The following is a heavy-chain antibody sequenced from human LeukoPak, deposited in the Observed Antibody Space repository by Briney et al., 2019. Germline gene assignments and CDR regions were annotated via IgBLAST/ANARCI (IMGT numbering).Heavy chain of an antibody. CDR3: ARDGISEWQSLDY. V-gene: IGHV3-23*01. CDR2: ISGSGGSI. CDR1: GFTFSSYA. D-gene: IGHD3-3*01. Sequence: GGSLRLSCAASGFTFSSYAMSWVRQAPGKGLEWVSAISGSGGSIYYADSVKGRFTISRDNSKNTLYLQMNSLRAEDTAVYYCARDGISEWQSLDYWGQGTLVTVSS. J-gene: IGHJ4*02.